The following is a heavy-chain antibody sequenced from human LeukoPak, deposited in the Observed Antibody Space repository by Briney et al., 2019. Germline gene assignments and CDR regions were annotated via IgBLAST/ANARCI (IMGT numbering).Heavy chain of an antibody. V-gene: IGHV4-34*01. CDR2: INHSGST. CDR1: GGSFSGYY. CDR3: ASGRRYSDY. J-gene: IGHJ4*02. D-gene: IGHD1-14*01. Sequence: SETLSLTCAVYGGSFSGYYWSWIRQPPGKGLEWIGEINHSGSTNYNPSLKSRVTISVDTSKNQFSLKLSSVTAADTAVYYCASGRRYSDYWGQGTLVTVSS.